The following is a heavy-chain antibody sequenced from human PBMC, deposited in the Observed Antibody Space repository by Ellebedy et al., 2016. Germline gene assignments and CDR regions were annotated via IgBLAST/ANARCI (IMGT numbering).Heavy chain of an antibody. CDR3: ARSLTYYDFWSGDY. Sequence: SETLSLTCAVYGGSFSGYYWSWIRQPPGKGLEWIGEINHSGSTNYNPSLKSRDTISVDTSKNQFSLKLSSVTAADTAVYYCARSLTYYDFWSGDYWGQGTLVTVSS. V-gene: IGHV4-34*01. CDR2: INHSGST. J-gene: IGHJ4*02. CDR1: GGSFSGYY. D-gene: IGHD3-3*01.